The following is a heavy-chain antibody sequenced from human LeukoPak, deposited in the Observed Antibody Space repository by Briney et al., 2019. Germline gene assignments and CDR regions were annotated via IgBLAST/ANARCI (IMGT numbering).Heavy chain of an antibody. CDR1: GGSISSYY. Sequence: SGTLSLTCTVSGGSISSYYWSWIRQPPGKGLEWIGYIYYSGSTNYNPSLKSRVTMSVDTSKNQFSLKLSSVTAADTAVYYCARGSYSSSWFFPDYWGQGTLVTVSS. CDR3: ARGSYSSSWFFPDY. V-gene: IGHV4-59*01. J-gene: IGHJ4*02. D-gene: IGHD6-13*01. CDR2: IYYSGST.